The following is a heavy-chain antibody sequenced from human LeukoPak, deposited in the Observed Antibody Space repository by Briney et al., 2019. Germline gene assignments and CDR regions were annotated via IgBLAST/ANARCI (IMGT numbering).Heavy chain of an antibody. CDR2: INHSGST. Sequence: PSETLSLTCAVSGGSFSGYYWSWIRQPPGKGLEWIGEINHSGSTNYNPSLKSRVTISVDTSKNKFSLKLSSVTAADTAVYYCARFRRLTTGSSAKGSWFYRWGQGTLVTVSS. V-gene: IGHV4-34*01. D-gene: IGHD4-11*01. CDR3: ARFRRLTTGSSAKGSWFYR. J-gene: IGHJ5*02. CDR1: GGSFSGYY.